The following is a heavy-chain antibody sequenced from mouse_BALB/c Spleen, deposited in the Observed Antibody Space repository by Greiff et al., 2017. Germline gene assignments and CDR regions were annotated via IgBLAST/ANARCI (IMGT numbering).Heavy chain of an antibody. J-gene: IGHJ2*01. CDR2: ISSGGST. CDR3: ASVDSYYFDY. Sequence: EVKLVESGGGLVKPGGSLKLSCAASGFTFSSYAMSWVRQTPEKRLEWVASISSGGSTYYPDSVKGRFTISRDNARNILYLQMSSLRSEDTAMYYCASVDSYYFDYWGQGTTLTVSS. V-gene: IGHV5-6-5*01. CDR1: GFTFSSYA.